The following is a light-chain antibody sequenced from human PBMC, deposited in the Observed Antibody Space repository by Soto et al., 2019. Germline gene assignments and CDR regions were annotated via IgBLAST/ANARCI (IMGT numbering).Light chain of an antibody. CDR3: ISYTSDDVRYV. V-gene: IGLV2-14*01. J-gene: IGLJ1*01. Sequence: QSVLTQPPSASGSPGQSVTISCTGTKSDIGVYDFVSWYQHHPGRAPKLIVSEVSHRPSGVSNRFSGSKSGNTASLTISGLQSEDEADYYCISYTSDDVRYVFGTGTKLTVL. CDR2: EVS. CDR1: KSDIGVYDF.